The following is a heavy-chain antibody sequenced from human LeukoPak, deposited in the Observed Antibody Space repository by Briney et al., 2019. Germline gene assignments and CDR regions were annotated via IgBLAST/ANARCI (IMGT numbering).Heavy chain of an antibody. CDR1: GGSVSSNTYY. J-gene: IGHJ4*02. D-gene: IGHD2-21*02. V-gene: IGHV4-39*01. Sequence: RPSETLSLTCTVSGGSVSSNTYYWGWIRQPPGKGLEWIGSLSDSGTAYYALSLKSRVTIAEDTSKNQFSLKLSSGTAADTAMYYCARHSVVVVTSSFDYWGQGTLVTVSS. CDR2: LSDSGTA. CDR3: ARHSVVVVTSSFDY.